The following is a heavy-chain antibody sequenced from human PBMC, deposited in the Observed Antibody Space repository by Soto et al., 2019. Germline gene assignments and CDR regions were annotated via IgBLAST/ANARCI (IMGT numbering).Heavy chain of an antibody. Sequence: QITLKESGPTLVKPTQTLTLTCTFSGFSLSTSGVGVGWIRQPPGKALEWLALIYWDDDKRYSPSLKSRLTITKDTSKTQVVLTMTNMDPVDTATYYCAHAIGVVPAAMRWGNWFDPWGQGTLVTVSS. J-gene: IGHJ5*02. CDR2: IYWDDDK. CDR3: AHAIGVVPAAMRWGNWFDP. D-gene: IGHD2-2*01. V-gene: IGHV2-5*02. CDR1: GFSLSTSGVG.